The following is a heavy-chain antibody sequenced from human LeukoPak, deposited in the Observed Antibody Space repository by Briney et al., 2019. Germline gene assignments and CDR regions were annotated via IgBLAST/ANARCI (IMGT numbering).Heavy chain of an antibody. CDR1: GFTFSSYE. CDR2: IISSGSTI. CDR3: ARVDYGSGRAEYGMDV. D-gene: IGHD3-10*01. V-gene: IGHV3-48*03. Sequence: GGSRGLPWAPSGFTFSSYEMNWFRQPPGRGWDGVSYIISSGSTIYYADSVKGRFTISRDNAKNSLYLQMNSLRAEDMAVYYCARVDYGSGRAEYGMDVWGQGTTVTVSS. J-gene: IGHJ6*02.